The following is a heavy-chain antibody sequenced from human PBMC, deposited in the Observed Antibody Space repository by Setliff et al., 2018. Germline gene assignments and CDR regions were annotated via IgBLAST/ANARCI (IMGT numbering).Heavy chain of an antibody. J-gene: IGHJ4*02. CDR1: GFIFNNFW. Sequence: GGSLRLSCSASGFIFNNFWMSWVRQAPGKGLEWVANINQRESAKLYVDSVKGRFTISRDNSKNTLYLQMNSLRAEDTAIYSCAKFSSVPGSRFFDYWGQGALVTVSS. CDR3: AKFSSVPGSRFFDY. D-gene: IGHD2-2*01. V-gene: IGHV3-7*03. CDR2: INQRESAK.